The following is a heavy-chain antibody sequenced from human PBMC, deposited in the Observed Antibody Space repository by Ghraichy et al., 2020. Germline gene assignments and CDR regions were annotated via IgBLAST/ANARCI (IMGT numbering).Heavy chain of an antibody. J-gene: IGHJ5*02. CDR1: GFPFSSYA. CDR2: ISGNGGGT. CDR3: ASLAASA. Sequence: GESLNISCAASGFPFSSYAMTWVRQAPGKGLEWVSGISGNGGGTYYAGSVKGRFTISRDNSKNTLYLQMNSLRAEDTALYYCASLAASAWGQGTLVTVSS. D-gene: IGHD6-13*01. V-gene: IGHV3-23*01.